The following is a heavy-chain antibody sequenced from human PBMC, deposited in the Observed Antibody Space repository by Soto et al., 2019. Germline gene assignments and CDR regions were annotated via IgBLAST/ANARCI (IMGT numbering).Heavy chain of an antibody. V-gene: IGHV3-30*03. D-gene: IGHD2-15*01. J-gene: IGHJ4*02. CDR2: ISYDGSNK. CDR1: GFPFSSYG. CDR3: AGGQYYCDD. Sequence: QVQLVESGGGVVQPGRSLRLSCAASGFPFSSYGMHWVRQAPGKGLEWVAHISYDGSNKHYTDSVKGRFTISRDNSKNMLYLQMSSLRAEDTAVYYCAGGQYYCDDCGQGTRVSVSS.